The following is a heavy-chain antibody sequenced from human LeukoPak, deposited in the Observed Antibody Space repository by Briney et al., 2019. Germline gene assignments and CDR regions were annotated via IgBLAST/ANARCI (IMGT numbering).Heavy chain of an antibody. CDR1: GFIFNNAW. V-gene: IGHV3-15*01. J-gene: IGHJ3*01. CDR2: IKSRADGGTT. CDR3: STDYVDSIRATCYNAFPV. D-gene: IGHD2-2*02. Sequence: SGGSLRLSCLASGFIFNNAWMHWLRQAPGKGLEWVGRIKSRADGGTTDSAAAVKGRFTISIDDSSNPPYLQMNGLKTEDTAVYYCSTDYVDSIRATCYNAFPVWGQGTMVTVSS.